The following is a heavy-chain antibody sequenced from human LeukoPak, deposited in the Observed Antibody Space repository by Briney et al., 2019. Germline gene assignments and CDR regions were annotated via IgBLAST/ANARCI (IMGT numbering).Heavy chain of an antibody. J-gene: IGHJ4*02. Sequence: SETLSLTCTVSGGSISNHFWSWIRQPPGKGLEWIGYVYASGTYASGSTNYNPSLKSRVTISVDTSKSQFSLKLSSVTAADTAVYYCARRQTFFDYWGQGTLVTVSS. V-gene: IGHV4-4*09. CDR1: GGSISNHF. CDR2: VYASGTYASGST. CDR3: ARRQTFFDY.